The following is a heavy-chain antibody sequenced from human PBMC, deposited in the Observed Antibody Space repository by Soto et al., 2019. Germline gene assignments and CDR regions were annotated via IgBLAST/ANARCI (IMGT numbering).Heavy chain of an antibody. CDR1: GYTFTSYD. CDR2: MNPNSGNT. V-gene: IGHV1-8*01. D-gene: IGHD3-3*01. Sequence: ASVKVSCKASGYTFTSYDINWVRQATGQGLEWMGWMNPNSGNTGYAQKFQGRVTMTRNTSISTAYMELSSLRSEDTAVYYCARTHPYDFWSGYSLAYMDVWGKGTTVTVSS. CDR3: ARTHPYDFWSGYSLAYMDV. J-gene: IGHJ6*03.